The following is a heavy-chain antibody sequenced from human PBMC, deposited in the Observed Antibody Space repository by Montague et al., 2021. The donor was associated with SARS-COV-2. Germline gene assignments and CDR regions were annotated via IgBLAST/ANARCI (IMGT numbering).Heavy chain of an antibody. CDR3: ARDTRIAMLVVVTRYGLDF. V-gene: IGHV4-39*07. CDR2: IHYTGRT. CDR1: GGSITSSHYY. D-gene: IGHD3-22*01. Sequence: SETLSLTCTVSGGSITSSHYYWGWIRQPPGKGLEWIGSIHYTGRTYYNPSLKSRVTISVDTSKNQFSLKLSSVTAADTAVYYCARDTRIAMLVVVTRYGLDFWGQGTTVTVSS. J-gene: IGHJ6*02.